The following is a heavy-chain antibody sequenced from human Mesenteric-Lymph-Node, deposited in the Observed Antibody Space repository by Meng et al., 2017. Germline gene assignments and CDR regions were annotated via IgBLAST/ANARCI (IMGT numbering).Heavy chain of an antibody. CDR1: GYTFTSYG. Sequence: ASVKVSCKASGYTFTSYGISWVRQAPGQGLEWMGWISAYNGNTNYAQKLQGRVTMTTDTSTSTAYMELRSLRSDDTAVYYCARDKWGARGYYPPDYWGQGTLVTVSS. CDR2: ISAYNGNT. J-gene: IGHJ4*02. V-gene: IGHV1-18*01. D-gene: IGHD3-22*01. CDR3: ARDKWGARGYYPPDY.